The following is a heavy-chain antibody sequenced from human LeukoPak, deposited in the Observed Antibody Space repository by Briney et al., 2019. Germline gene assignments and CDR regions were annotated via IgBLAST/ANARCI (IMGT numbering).Heavy chain of an antibody. CDR1: GYSFTSHW. J-gene: IGHJ1*01. V-gene: IGHV5-51*01. Sequence: KSGESLKISCKGSGYSFTSHWIGWVRQMPGKGLEWMGIIYPGDSDTRYSPSFQGQVTISADKSISTAYLQWSSLKASDTAMYFCARAYYYDSSGYPSAEYFHFWGQGTLVTVSS. CDR3: ARAYYYDSSGYPSAEYFHF. CDR2: IYPGDSDT. D-gene: IGHD3-22*01.